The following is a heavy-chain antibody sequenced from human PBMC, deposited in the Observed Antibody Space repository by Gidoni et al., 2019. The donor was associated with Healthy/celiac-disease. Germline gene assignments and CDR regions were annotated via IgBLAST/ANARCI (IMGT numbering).Heavy chain of an antibody. CDR2: IYPGDSDT. J-gene: IGHJ4*02. CDR3: ARHFLDYGDRIPDY. D-gene: IGHD4-17*01. Sequence: EVQLSPPGAEVTKPGESLHISCTCSESSFTSYWIGWVRQMPGKGLEWMGIIYPGDSDTRYSPAFQGQVNISADKSISTAYQQWRSLKASDTAMYYCARHFLDYGDRIPDYWGQGTLVTVSS. V-gene: IGHV5-51*01. CDR1: ESSFTSYW.